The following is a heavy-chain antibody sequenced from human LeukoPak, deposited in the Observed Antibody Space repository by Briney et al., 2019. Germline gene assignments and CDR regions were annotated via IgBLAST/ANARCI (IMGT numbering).Heavy chain of an antibody. CDR2: LLDDGVT. CDR3: AKFSRWIPFKF. D-gene: IGHD5-18*01. Sequence: KPSETLSLTCAVSGASVSGNHWSWIRQSPERGLEWIGHLLDDGVTDYNPSLKSRVTILSDTSKNQFSLRLTSVTAADTAIYYRAKFSRWIPFKFWGQGTLVTVSS. V-gene: IGHV4-59*02. CDR1: GASVSGNH. J-gene: IGHJ1*01.